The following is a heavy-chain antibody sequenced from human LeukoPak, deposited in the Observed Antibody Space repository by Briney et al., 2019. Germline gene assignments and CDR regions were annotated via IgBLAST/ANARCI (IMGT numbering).Heavy chain of an antibody. D-gene: IGHD2-2*01. V-gene: IGHV3-7*01. Sequence: PGGSLRLSXAASGFTFSSYWMSWVRQAPGEGLEWVANIKQDGSEKYYVDSVEGRFTISRDNAKNSLYLQMNSLRAEDTAVYYCARVTQLLSRWYYYYYMDVWGKGTTVTVSS. J-gene: IGHJ6*03. CDR2: IKQDGSEK. CDR3: ARVTQLLSRWYYYYYMDV. CDR1: GFTFSSYW.